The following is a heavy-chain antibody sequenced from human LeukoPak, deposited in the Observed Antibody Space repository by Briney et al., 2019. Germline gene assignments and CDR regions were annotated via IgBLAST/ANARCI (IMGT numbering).Heavy chain of an antibody. CDR1: GGTFSSYA. D-gene: IGHD1-1*01. CDR3: ARPSNWNGYNWFDP. V-gene: IGHV1-69*13. CDR2: IIPIFGTA. Sequence: VASVKVSCKASGGTFSSYAISWVRQAPGQGLEWMGGIIPIFGTANYAQKSQGRVTITADESTSTAYMELSSLRSEDTAVYYCARPSNWNGYNWFDPWGQGTLVTVSS. J-gene: IGHJ5*02.